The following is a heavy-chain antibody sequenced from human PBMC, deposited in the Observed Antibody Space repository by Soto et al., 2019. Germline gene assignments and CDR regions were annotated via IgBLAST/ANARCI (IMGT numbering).Heavy chain of an antibody. Sequence: PGGSLRLSCAASGFTFSSYAMSWVRQAPGKGLEWVSAISGSGGSTYYADSVKGRFTISRDNSKNTLYLQMNSLIAEDTAVYYCAKDPIPIFGVVIIGGIGYFDYWGQGTLVTVSS. J-gene: IGHJ4*02. D-gene: IGHD3-3*01. V-gene: IGHV3-23*01. CDR3: AKDPIPIFGVVIIGGIGYFDY. CDR1: GFTFSSYA. CDR2: ISGSGGST.